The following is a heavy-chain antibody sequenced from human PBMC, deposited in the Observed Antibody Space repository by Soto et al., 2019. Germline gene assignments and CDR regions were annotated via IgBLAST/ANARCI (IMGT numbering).Heavy chain of an antibody. J-gene: IGHJ6*02. CDR1: GDSVNSNTYY. CDR2: ISYSRST. Sequence: QVQLQESGPGLVKPSETLSLTCTVSGDSVNSNTYYWSWIRQPPGKRLEWIGYISYSRSTTYTPSLPSRVTISVDTSKNQFSLRLSSVTAADTAVYYCARDQGRDGYYHYYGMDVWGQGTTVTVSS. CDR3: ARDQGRDGYYHYYGMDV. V-gene: IGHV4-61*01.